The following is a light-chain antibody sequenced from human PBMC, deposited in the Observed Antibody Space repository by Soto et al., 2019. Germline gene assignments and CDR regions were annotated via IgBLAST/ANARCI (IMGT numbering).Light chain of an antibody. Sequence: EIVMRQSPATLSVSPGQRVTLSCRASQSVRTTVAWYHQRPGQAPRLLIYGASTRATGVPDRFSGGGSGTDFTLTVTSLQSEDFGIYYCQQYTDWPTTFGRGTKVEIK. CDR3: QQYTDWPTT. CDR2: GAS. J-gene: IGKJ1*01. V-gene: IGKV3-15*01. CDR1: QSVRTT.